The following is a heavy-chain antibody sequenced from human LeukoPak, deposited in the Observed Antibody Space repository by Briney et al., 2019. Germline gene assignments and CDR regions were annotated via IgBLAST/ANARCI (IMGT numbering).Heavy chain of an antibody. V-gene: IGHV5-51*01. Sequence: GESLKISCNGSGYRFTNYYIAWVRHMPGKGLEWMGIIHPGDSDTRYRPSFQGQVTISVDKSTTTTSLQWNKLKPSDTAIYYCARDRGTNFLDYWGQGTPVTV. CDR3: ARDRGTNFLDY. J-gene: IGHJ4*02. CDR1: GYRFTNYY. CDR2: IHPGDSDT. D-gene: IGHD1/OR15-1a*01.